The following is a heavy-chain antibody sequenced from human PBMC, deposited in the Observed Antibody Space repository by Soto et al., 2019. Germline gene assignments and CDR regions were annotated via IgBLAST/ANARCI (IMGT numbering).Heavy chain of an antibody. V-gene: IGHV1-69*15. CDR2: IIPVFGTT. CDR3: PRGVVGGTPLTYQPYGLDV. Sequence: QVQLVQSGAELKKPGSSVKVSCKASGGTFSTYAITWVRQAPGQGLEWMGRIIPVFGTTDYAQKFQGTVTITADEPTRTADIGMSGLRPEHTAVYYCPRGVVGGTPLTYQPYGLDVWGQGPPVTASS. D-gene: IGHD6-19*01. CDR1: GGTFSTYA. J-gene: IGHJ6*02.